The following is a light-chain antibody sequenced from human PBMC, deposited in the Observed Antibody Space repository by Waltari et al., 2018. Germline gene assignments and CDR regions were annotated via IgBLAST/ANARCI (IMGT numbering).Light chain of an antibody. Sequence: QSVLTQPPSASGTPGQRVTISCSGSISNLGTNYVYWYQQFPGTAPNLLIKRNNQWPAGGPDRCSGSKSGTSASLAISGLRSEDEADYYCASWDDSLSVGVFGGGTKLTVL. J-gene: IGLJ3*02. CDR1: ISNLGTNY. CDR2: RNN. V-gene: IGLV1-47*01. CDR3: ASWDDSLSVGV.